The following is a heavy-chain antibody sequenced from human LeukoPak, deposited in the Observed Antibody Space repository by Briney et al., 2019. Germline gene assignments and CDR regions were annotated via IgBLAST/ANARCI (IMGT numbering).Heavy chain of an antibody. CDR1: GYTSTSYN. J-gene: IGHJ5*02. CDR2: ISAYNGDT. V-gene: IGHV1-18*04. Sequence: ASVKVSCEASGYTSTSYNINWVRQAPGQGLEWMGWISAYNGDTNYAQKSQGRVTMTTDTATSTAFMELRSLRSDDTAVYYCARGGTYNWFDPWGHGTLVTVSS. CDR3: ARGGTYNWFDP. D-gene: IGHD1-1*01.